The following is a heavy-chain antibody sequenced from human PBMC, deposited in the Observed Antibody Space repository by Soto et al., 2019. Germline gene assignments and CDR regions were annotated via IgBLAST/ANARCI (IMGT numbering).Heavy chain of an antibody. CDR1: GFTCGSYW. D-gene: IGHD2-21*02. J-gene: IGHJ4*02. CDR2: IKPDGSAT. CDR3: ARAGYCGPGCYYYFDY. Sequence: EVQLVESGGGLVQPGGSLRLSCAVSGFTCGSYWMNWVRLIPGKGLEWVAYIKPDGSATYYVDSVKGRFTISRDNAKNSRYLQMNSLRVEDTSVYYCARAGYCGPGCYYYFDYWGQGTLVTVSS. V-gene: IGHV3-7*01.